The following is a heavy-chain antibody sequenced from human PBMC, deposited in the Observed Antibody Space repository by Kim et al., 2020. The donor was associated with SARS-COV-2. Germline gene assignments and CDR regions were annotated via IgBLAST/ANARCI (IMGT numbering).Heavy chain of an antibody. V-gene: IGHV1-69*04. CDR3: ARVGPATADYYYYGMDV. CDR2: IIPILGIA. D-gene: IGHD2-2*01. J-gene: IGHJ6*02. CDR1: GGTFSSYA. Sequence: SVKVSCKASGGTFSSYAISWVRQAPGQGLEWMGRIIPILGIANYAQKFQGRVTITADKSTSTAYMDLSSLRSEDTAVDYCARVGPATADYYYYGMDVWGQGATVTVCS.